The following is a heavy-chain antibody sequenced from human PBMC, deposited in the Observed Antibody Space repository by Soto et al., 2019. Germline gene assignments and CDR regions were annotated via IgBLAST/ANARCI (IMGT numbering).Heavy chain of an antibody. CDR3: AKDTNTDSVGAFEL. Sequence: GGSLRLSCATSGFTFNNYAMSWVRQAAGKGLEWVSGIRRSDGSTYYADSEKGRFTISRDEAKNTLSLQMNRLRAEDPDVNYCAKDTNTDSVGAFELWSQGTMLTVSS. J-gene: IGHJ3*01. CDR1: GFTFNNYA. V-gene: IGHV3-23*01. CDR2: IRRSDGST. D-gene: IGHD2-15*01.